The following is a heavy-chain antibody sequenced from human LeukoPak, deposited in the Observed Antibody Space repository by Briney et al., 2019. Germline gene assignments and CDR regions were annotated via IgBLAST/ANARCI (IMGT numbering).Heavy chain of an antibody. CDR3: ARGPKTGGWYTYWYFDL. CDR2: INAGNGNT. Sequence: ASVKVSCKASGYTFTSYAMHWVRQAPGQRLEWMGWINAGNGNTKYSQKFQGRVTITRDTSASTAYMELSSLRSENTAVYYCARGPKTGGWYTYWYFDLWGRGTLVTVSS. CDR1: GYTFTSYA. J-gene: IGHJ2*01. D-gene: IGHD6-19*01. V-gene: IGHV1-3*01.